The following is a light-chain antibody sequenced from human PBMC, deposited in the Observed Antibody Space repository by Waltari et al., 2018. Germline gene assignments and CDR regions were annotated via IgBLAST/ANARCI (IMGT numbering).Light chain of an antibody. CDR2: VNSDGSH. J-gene: IGLJ3*02. CDR1: SGHSSNV. Sequence: QLLLTQSPSASASLGASVQLTCTLSSGHSSNVVAWHQQQPEKGPRYLMKVNSDGSHSKGDDIPDRFSGSSSGAVRYLTISSLQSEDEADYYCQTGGHGTWVFGGGTKLTVL. V-gene: IGLV4-69*01. CDR3: QTGGHGTWV.